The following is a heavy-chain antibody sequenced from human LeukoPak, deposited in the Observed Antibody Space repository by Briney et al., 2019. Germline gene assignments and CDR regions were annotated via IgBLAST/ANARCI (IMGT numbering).Heavy chain of an antibody. CDR1: GFTFSDYY. J-gene: IGHJ4*02. V-gene: IGHV3-11*01. CDR2: ISSSGSTI. D-gene: IGHD1-26*01. CDR3: ARESPPGIVGATTFDY. Sequence: PGGSLRLSCAASGFTFSDYYMSWIRQAPGKGLEWVSYISSSGSTIYYADSVKGRFTISRDNAKNSLYLQMNSLRAEDTAVYYCARESPPGIVGATTFDYWGQGTLVTVSS.